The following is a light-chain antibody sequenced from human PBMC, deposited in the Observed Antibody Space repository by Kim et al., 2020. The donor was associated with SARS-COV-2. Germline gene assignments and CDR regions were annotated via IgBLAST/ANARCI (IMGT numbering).Light chain of an antibody. V-gene: IGKV6-21*01. CDR2: YAS. Sequence: SVTPKDKVTITCRASYSIGSSLHWYQQKPGQSPKLLIKYASQSFSGVPSRFSGSGSGTDFTLTINSLEAEDAATYYCHQSGSLPHTFGQGTKLEIK. CDR3: HQSGSLPHT. J-gene: IGKJ2*01. CDR1: YSIGSS.